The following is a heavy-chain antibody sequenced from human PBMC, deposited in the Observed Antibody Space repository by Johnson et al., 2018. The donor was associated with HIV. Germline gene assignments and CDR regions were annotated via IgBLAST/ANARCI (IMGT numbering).Heavy chain of an antibody. V-gene: IGHV3-30*04. CDR2: ISYDGSNK. J-gene: IGHJ3*02. CDR3: ARDRGLGRGDGFDI. CDR1: GFTFSSYA. D-gene: IGHD7-27*01. Sequence: QVQLVESGGGVVQPGRSLRLSCAASGFTFSSYAMHWVRQAPGKGLEWVAVISYDGSNKYYADSVKGRFTISRDNSKNTLYLQMNSLRAEDTAVCYCARDRGLGRGDGFDIWGQGTMVTVSS.